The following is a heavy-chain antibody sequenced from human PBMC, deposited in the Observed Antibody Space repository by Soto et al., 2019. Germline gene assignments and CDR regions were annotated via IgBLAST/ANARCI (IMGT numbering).Heavy chain of an antibody. Sequence: QVQLVQSGAEMKKPGSSVKVSCQSSGGTFNTYAMNWVRQAPGQGPEWMGDISPMFGAANYAPKFQGRVTITADECTGTSYTPLSSVTSEDTALYFCAREVQVHTPAFVYWGQGTLVTVSS. CDR3: AREVQVHTPAFVY. CDR1: GGTFNTYA. V-gene: IGHV1-69*01. CDR2: ISPMFGAA. J-gene: IGHJ4*02. D-gene: IGHD3-10*01.